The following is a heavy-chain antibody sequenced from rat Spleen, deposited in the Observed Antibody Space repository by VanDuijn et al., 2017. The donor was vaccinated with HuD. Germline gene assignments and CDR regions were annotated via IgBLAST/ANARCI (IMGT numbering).Heavy chain of an antibody. CDR3: ARGRTYYGYDY. J-gene: IGHJ2*01. CDR2: ISSGGST. Sequence: QVQLKESGPGLVQPSQTLSLTCTVSGFSLTSYNVHWVRQPPGKGLEWIAAISSGGSTYYNSGLKSRLSISRDTSKSQVFLKMNNLQTEDTAMYFCARGRTYYGYDYWGQGVMVTVSS. V-gene: IGHV2S12*01. D-gene: IGHD1-9*01. CDR1: GFSLTSYN.